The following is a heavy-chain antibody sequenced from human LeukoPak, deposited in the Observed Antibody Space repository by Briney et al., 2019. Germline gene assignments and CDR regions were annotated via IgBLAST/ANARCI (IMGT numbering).Heavy chain of an antibody. J-gene: IGHJ6*02. CDR1: GGTFSSYA. D-gene: IGHD2-2*02. Sequence: ASVKVSCKASGGTFSSYAISWVRQAPGQGLEWMGGIIPIFGIANYAQKFQGRVTITADKSTSTAYMELSSLRSEDTAVYYCARGYCSSTSCYRDYYGMDVWGQGTTVTVSS. CDR3: ARGYCSSTSCYRDYYGMDV. V-gene: IGHV1-69*10. CDR2: IIPIFGIA.